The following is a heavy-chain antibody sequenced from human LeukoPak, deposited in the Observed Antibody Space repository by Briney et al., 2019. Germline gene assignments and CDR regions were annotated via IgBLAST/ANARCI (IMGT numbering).Heavy chain of an antibody. D-gene: IGHD2-21*01. CDR3: ARHYSNDHTLFDF. V-gene: IGHV5-10-1*01. J-gene: IGHJ4*02. CDR2: IRPSDSEP. Sequence: GESLKISCKVSGYSFSTYWITWVRQMPGGALEWIGRIRPSDSEPNYSPSFQGHVTISADRSINTVYLQWSSLRASDTAIYFCARHYSNDHTLFDFWGQGALVTVST. CDR1: GYSFSTYW.